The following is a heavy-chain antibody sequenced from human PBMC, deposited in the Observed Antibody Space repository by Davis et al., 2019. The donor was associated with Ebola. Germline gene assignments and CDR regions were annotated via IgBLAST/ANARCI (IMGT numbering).Heavy chain of an antibody. V-gene: IGHV4-34*01. Sequence: SETLSLTCAVYGGSFSGYYWSWIRQPPGKGLEWIGEINHSGSTNYNPSLKSRVTISVDTSKHQFSLKLSSVTAADTAVYYCARPRYYYDSSGYYGYWGQGTLVTVSS. D-gene: IGHD3-22*01. CDR1: GGSFSGYY. CDR2: INHSGST. CDR3: ARPRYYYDSSGYYGY. J-gene: IGHJ4*02.